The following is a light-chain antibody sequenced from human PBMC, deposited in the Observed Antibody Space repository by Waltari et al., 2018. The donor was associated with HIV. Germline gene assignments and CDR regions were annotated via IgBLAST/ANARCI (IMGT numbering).Light chain of an antibody. V-gene: IGLV1-44*01. Sequence: SCSGASSNIGRNTVNWFQPLPGTAPKLLIYTDNQRPSGVPDRFSGSKSGTSASLAISGLQSEDEADYFCAAWDDSLNGLWVFGGGTKLTVL. CDR1: SSNIGRNT. J-gene: IGLJ3*02. CDR2: TDN. CDR3: AAWDDSLNGLWV.